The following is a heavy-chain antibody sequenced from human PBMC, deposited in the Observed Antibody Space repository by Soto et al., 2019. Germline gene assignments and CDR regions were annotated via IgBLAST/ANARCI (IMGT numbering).Heavy chain of an antibody. CDR2: IIPIFGTA. D-gene: IGHD3-16*01. J-gene: IGHJ6*03. V-gene: IGHV1-69*13. Sequence: GAQVNLSCKASGGTFSSHAISWVRQAPGQELEWMGGIIPIFGTANYAQKFQGRVTITADESTSTAYMELRSLRSEDTAVYDWASLYLLQDTLYYYFYM. CDR3: ASLYLLQDTLYYYFYM. CDR1: GGTFSSHA.